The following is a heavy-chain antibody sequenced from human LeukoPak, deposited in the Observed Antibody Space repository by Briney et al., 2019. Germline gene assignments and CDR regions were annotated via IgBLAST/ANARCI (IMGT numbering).Heavy chain of an antibody. CDR1: GFTFSSYS. D-gene: IGHD1-26*01. Sequence: GGSLRLSCAASGFTFSSYSMNWVRQAPGKGLEWVSSISSSSSYIHSADSVRGRFTISRDNAKNSLFLQINSLRAEDTAVYYCARDEWGDAFDIWGQGTMVTVFS. CDR3: ARDEWGDAFDI. J-gene: IGHJ3*02. CDR2: ISSSSSYI. V-gene: IGHV3-21*01.